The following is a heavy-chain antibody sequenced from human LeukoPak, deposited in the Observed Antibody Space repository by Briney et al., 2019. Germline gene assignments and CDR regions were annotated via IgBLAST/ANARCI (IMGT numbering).Heavy chain of an antibody. Sequence: GGSLRLSCAASGFIFNDHAMYWVRQPPGKGPEWVSAITWDSTNTGYADSVKGRFTISRDNAKNSLYLQMNSLRPEDTALYYCARASYYYDTSGLGAFDIWGQGTVVTVSS. CDR3: ARASYYYDTSGLGAFDI. D-gene: IGHD3-22*01. V-gene: IGHV3-9*01. CDR2: ITWDSTNT. J-gene: IGHJ3*02. CDR1: GFIFNDHA.